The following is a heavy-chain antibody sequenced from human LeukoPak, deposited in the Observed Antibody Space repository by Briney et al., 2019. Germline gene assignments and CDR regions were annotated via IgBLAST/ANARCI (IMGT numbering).Heavy chain of an antibody. D-gene: IGHD6-13*01. CDR3: ARDRGIPRQNLYSSSSNWFDP. CDR2: ISAYNGNT. J-gene: IGHJ5*02. V-gene: IGHV1-18*01. CDR1: GYTFTSYG. Sequence: ASVKVSCKASGYTFTSYGISWVRQAPGQGLEWMGWISAYNGNTNYAQKLQGRVTMTTDTSTGTAYMELRSLRSDDTAVYYCARDRGIPRQNLYSSSSNWFDPWGQGTLVTVSS.